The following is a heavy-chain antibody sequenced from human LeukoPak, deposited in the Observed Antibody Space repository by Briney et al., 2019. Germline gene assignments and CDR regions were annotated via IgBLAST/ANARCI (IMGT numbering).Heavy chain of an antibody. CDR3: ARDLYYYDSSGYFY. J-gene: IGHJ4*02. Sequence: EASVKVSCKASGYTFTSYYMHWVRQAPGQGLEWMGWINPNSGGTNYAQKFQGRVTMTRDTSISTAYMELSRLRSDDTAVYYCARDLYYYDSSGYFYWGQGTLVTVSS. CDR1: GYTFTSYY. CDR2: INPNSGGT. V-gene: IGHV1-2*02. D-gene: IGHD3-22*01.